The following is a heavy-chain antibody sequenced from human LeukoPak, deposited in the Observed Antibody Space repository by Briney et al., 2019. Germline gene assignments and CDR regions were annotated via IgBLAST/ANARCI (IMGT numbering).Heavy chain of an antibody. J-gene: IGHJ6*02. D-gene: IGHD6-13*01. V-gene: IGHV3-74*01. CDR1: GFTFSSYW. Sequence: GGSLRLSCAASGFTFSSYWIHWVRQAPEKGLVWVSRINGDGSSTNYADPVKGRFTISRDNAKNTLYLQMNSLRAEDTAVYYCARLRDSSSPRYYYYGLDVWGQGTTVTVSS. CDR2: INGDGSST. CDR3: ARLRDSSSPRYYYYGLDV.